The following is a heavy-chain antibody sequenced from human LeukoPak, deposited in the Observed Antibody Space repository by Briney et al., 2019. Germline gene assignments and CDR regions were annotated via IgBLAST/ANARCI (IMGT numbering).Heavy chain of an antibody. Sequence: ASVKVSCKAPGGSFGRYAIHWVRQAPGQGFEWMGGIVPILGTANYAQKFQGRVTITADDSTGTAYMELTSLRSADTAVYYCARSQGYSYGSSYWGQGTLVTVSS. CDR1: GGSFGRYA. D-gene: IGHD5-18*01. CDR2: IVPILGTA. CDR3: ARSQGYSYGSSY. J-gene: IGHJ4*02. V-gene: IGHV1-69*13.